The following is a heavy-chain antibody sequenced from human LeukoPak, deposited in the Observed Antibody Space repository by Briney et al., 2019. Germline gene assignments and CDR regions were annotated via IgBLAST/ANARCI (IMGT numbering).Heavy chain of an antibody. CDR2: IYYSGSI. J-gene: IGHJ4*02. Sequence: SETLSLTCTVSGGSISSTNYYWGWIRQPPGKGLEWIGRIYYSGSIFYDPSLRSRVTISVDTSKNQFSLKLSSVTAADTAVYFCARHEYYFDNWGQGTPVTVSS. CDR3: ARHEYYFDN. V-gene: IGHV4-39*01. CDR1: GGSISSTNYY.